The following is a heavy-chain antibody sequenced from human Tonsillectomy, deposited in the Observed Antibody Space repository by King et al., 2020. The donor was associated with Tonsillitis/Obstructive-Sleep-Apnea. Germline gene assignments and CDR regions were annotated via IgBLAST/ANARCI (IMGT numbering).Heavy chain of an antibody. Sequence: QLVQSGAEVKKPGGSLRISCKGSGYSFTNYWINWVRQVPGKGLEWMGRIDPSDSYTNYSPSFQGHVTISADKSISTAYLQWSSLKASDTAMYYCARLPYSSGWYADYWGQGTLVTVSS. CDR3: ARLPYSSGWYADY. D-gene: IGHD6-19*01. V-gene: IGHV5-10-1*03. J-gene: IGHJ4*02. CDR1: GYSFTNYW. CDR2: IDPSDSYT.